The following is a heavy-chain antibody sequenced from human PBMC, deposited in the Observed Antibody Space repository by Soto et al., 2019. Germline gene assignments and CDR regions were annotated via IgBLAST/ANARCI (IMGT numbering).Heavy chain of an antibody. D-gene: IGHD5-18*01. CDR2: INHSGST. CDR3: ASLPTPQFAAMVDY. J-gene: IGHJ4*02. Sequence: PSETLSLTCAVYGGSFSGYYWSWIRQPPGKGLEWIGEINHSGSTNYNPSLKSRVTISVDTSKNQFSLKLSSVTAADTAVYYCASLPTPQFAAMVDYWGQVTLVTVS. V-gene: IGHV4-34*01. CDR1: GGSFSGYY.